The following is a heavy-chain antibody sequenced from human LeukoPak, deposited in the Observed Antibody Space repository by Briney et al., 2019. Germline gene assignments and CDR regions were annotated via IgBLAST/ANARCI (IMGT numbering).Heavy chain of an antibody. CDR1: GGSISSNNW. Sequence: SRTLSLTCAVSGGSISSNNWWSWVRQSPEKGLEWISEIYHSGSINRSPSLKSRLTILVDKSKNQFSLNLASVTAAYTAVYYCARSYLEAFDIWGQGTLVTVSS. J-gene: IGHJ3*02. CDR3: ARSYLEAFDI. D-gene: IGHD1-26*01. V-gene: IGHV4-4*02. CDR2: IYHSGSI.